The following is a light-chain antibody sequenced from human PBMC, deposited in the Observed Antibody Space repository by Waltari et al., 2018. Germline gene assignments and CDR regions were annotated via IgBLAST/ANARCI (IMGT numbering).Light chain of an antibody. CDR1: SSNIGNDN. CDR3: VGWDGSLRAYV. CDR2: NDV. Sequence: QPVLTQPPSASGTPGQRVTISCSGSSSNIGNDNVYWYQPLPGKAPKLLIYNDVPRPSGVPDRFSGSKSGTSASLAISGLRSEDEADYYCVGWDGSLRAYVFGTGTMLTVL. J-gene: IGLJ1*01. V-gene: IGLV1-47*01.